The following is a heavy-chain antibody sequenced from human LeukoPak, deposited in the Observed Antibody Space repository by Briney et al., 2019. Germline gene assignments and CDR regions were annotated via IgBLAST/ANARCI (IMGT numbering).Heavy chain of an antibody. V-gene: IGHV3-30*02. CDR2: IRYDGSNK. J-gene: IGHJ4*02. CDR1: GFTFSSYG. Sequence: GGSLRLSCAASGFTFSSYGMHWVRQAPGKGLEWVAFIRYDGSNKYYADSVKGRFTISRDDSKNTLYLQMNSLRAEDTAVYYCRLSGYRGITVAGTKTPFDYWGQGTLVTVSS. CDR3: RLSGYRGITVAGTKTPFDY. D-gene: IGHD6-19*01.